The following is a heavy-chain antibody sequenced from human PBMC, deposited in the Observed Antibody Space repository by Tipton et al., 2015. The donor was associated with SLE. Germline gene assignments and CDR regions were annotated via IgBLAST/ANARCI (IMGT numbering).Heavy chain of an antibody. Sequence: GLVNPSETLSLTCTVSGGSISSYYWSWIRQPPGKGLEWIGYIYYSGSTNYNPSLKSRVTISVDTSKNQFSLKLSSVTAADTAVYYCARQRFLFTGFDYWGQGTLVTVSS. V-gene: IGHV4-59*08. J-gene: IGHJ4*02. CDR1: GGSISSYY. CDR2: IYYSGST. D-gene: IGHD3-3*01. CDR3: ARQRFLFTGFDY.